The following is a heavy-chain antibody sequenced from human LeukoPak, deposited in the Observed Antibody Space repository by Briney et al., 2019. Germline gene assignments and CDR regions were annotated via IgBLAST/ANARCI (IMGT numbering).Heavy chain of an antibody. CDR3: ARDSGDTRYYYDSSGYYPGYFDF. Sequence: GRSLRLSCAASGFTFNTYGMHWVRQAPGKGLEWVAIIWYDGSSKYSADSVKGRFTISRDNSKNTLYLQMNSLRSDDTAVYYCARDSGDTRYYYDSSGYYPGYFDFWGQGTLVTVSS. CDR2: IWYDGSSK. V-gene: IGHV3-33*01. D-gene: IGHD3-22*01. CDR1: GFTFNTYG. J-gene: IGHJ4*02.